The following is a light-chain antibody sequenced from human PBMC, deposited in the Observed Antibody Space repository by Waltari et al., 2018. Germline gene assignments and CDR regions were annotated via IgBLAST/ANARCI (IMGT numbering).Light chain of an antibody. CDR3: QQYNTYPVT. Sequence: IQMTQSPSTLSASVGDRVTITCRASQSMSIFFSWYQQKPGRAPKLLLSKASTLQSGVPSRFSCSGSGTEITLTISDLQPDDFATYYCQQYNTYPVTFGGGTKVEIK. J-gene: IGKJ4*01. V-gene: IGKV1-5*03. CDR1: QSMSIF. CDR2: KAS.